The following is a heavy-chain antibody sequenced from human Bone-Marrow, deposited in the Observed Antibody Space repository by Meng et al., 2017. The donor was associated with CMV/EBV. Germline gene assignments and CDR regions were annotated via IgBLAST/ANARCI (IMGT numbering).Heavy chain of an antibody. CDR1: GFPFSSYA. V-gene: IGHV3-23*01. CDR3: ATRPFYCSSTSCFPVSFDY. CDR2: ISASGHST. Sequence: GESLKISCAASGFPFSSYAMSWVRQAPGKGLEWVSTISASGHSTYYADSVKGRFTISRDNSNNTLHLQMNSLRAEDTAVYYCATRPFYCSSTSCFPVSFDYWGQRTLVTVSS. J-gene: IGHJ4*02. D-gene: IGHD2-2*01.